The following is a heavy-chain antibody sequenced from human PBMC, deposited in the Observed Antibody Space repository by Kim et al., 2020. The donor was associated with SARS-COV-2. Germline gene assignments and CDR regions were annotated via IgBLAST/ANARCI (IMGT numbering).Heavy chain of an antibody. CDR2: IYYSGST. Sequence: SETLSLTCTVSGGSISSSSYYWGWIRQPPGKGLEWIGSIYYSGSTYYNPSLKSRVTISVDTSKNQFSLKLSSVTAADTAVYYCATSLELWSPKPPFDYWGQGTLVTVSS. CDR1: GGSISSSSYY. D-gene: IGHD5-18*01. CDR3: ATSLELWSPKPPFDY. V-gene: IGHV4-39*01. J-gene: IGHJ4*02.